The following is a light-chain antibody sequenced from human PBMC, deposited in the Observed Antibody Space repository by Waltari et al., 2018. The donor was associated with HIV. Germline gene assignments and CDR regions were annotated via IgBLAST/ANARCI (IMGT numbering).Light chain of an antibody. CDR2: WAS. CDR3: QQYYTTPWT. Sequence: DIVMTQSPDSLAVSLGERATINCKSSQSILYSSNNKNYLAWYQQKPGQPPKLRMYWASTRESGVPDRFSGSGSGTDFTLTITSLQAEDVAVYSCQQYYTTPWTFGQGTKVEI. V-gene: IGKV4-1*01. J-gene: IGKJ1*01. CDR1: QSILYSSNNKNY.